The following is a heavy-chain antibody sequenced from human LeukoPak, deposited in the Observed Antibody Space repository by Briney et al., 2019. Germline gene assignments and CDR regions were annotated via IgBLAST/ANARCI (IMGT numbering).Heavy chain of an antibody. CDR3: ETSYYYYGMDV. CDR1: GYSFTSYW. Sequence: KISCKGSGYSFTSYWIRWVRQMPGKGLEWMGRIDPSDSYTNYSPSFQGHVTISADKSISTAYLQWSSLKASDTAMYYCETSYYYYGMDVWGQGTTVTVSS. J-gene: IGHJ6*02. CDR2: IDPSDSYT. V-gene: IGHV5-10-1*01.